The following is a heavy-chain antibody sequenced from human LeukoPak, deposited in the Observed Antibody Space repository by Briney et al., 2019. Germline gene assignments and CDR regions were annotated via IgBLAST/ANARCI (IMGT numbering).Heavy chain of an antibody. V-gene: IGHV3-30*02. J-gene: IGHJ6*03. CDR1: GFTFSSYG. CDR2: IRYDGSNK. Sequence: GGSLRLFCAASGFTFSSYGMLWVRQAPGRGLEGVAFIRYDGSNKYYAVSEEGRFTLYRDDSKNTLYLLMNSMRAEDTSVYYCAKDNSPILRYFDWLSKPTNYYYYMDVWGKGTTVTIS. D-gene: IGHD3-9*01. CDR3: AKDNSPILRYFDWLSKPTNYYYYMDV.